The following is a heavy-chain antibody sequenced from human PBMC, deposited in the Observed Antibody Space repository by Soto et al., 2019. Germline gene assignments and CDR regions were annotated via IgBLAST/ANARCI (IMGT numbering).Heavy chain of an antibody. CDR1: GGTFRGIV. CDR3: AREGCSGGSCYSLPGRGVAAFDI. CDR2: LFLFFGTA. V-gene: IGHV1-69*01. J-gene: IGHJ3*02. Sequence: QVQLVQSGAEVKKLGSSVKVSCRASGGTFRGIVISWVRQAPGQGLEWMGGLFLFFGTANYAQKFQGRVTITADESTSTAYMELSSLRSEDTAVYYCAREGCSGGSCYSLPGRGVAAFDIWGQGTMVTVSS. D-gene: IGHD2-15*01.